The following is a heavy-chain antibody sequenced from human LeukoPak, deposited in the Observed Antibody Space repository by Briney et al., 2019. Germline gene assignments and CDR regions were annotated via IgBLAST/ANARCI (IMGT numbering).Heavy chain of an antibody. V-gene: IGHV4-38-2*02. D-gene: IGHD6-6*01. CDR2: IYHSGST. J-gene: IGHJ4*02. CDR1: GYSISSGYY. CDR3: ARRIRAARPFNDY. Sequence: PSETLSLTCTVSGYSISSGYYWGWIRQPPGKGLEWIGSIYHSGSTNYNPSLKSRVTISVDTSKNQFSLKLSSVTAADTAVYYCARRIRAARPFNDYWGQGTLVTVSS.